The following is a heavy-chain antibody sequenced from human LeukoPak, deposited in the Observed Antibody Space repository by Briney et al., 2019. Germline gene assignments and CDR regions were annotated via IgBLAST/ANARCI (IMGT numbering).Heavy chain of an antibody. J-gene: IGHJ4*02. CDR1: GGSMNSYY. CDR2: IYSSGST. V-gene: IGHV4-59*08. D-gene: IGHD3-9*01. Sequence: PSETLSLTCSVSGGSMNSYYWSWIRQSPGKGLEWIGYIYSSGSTNYNPSHKSRVTISVDTSKNQFSLKLSSVTAADTAVYYCARHVWLQPFDYWGQG. CDR3: ARHVWLQPFDY.